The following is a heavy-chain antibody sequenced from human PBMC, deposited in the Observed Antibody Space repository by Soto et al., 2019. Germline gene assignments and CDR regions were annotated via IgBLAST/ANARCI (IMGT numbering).Heavy chain of an antibody. J-gene: IGHJ4*02. Sequence: QITLKESGPTLVNPTQTLTLTCTFSGFSLSTSGVGVGWIRQPPGKALEWLALIYWNDDKRYSPSLKSRLTISTDTSKIQVVLTMTNTDPVDTATYYCAHAQAVVLRFLEWYHGYFDYWGQGTLVTVSS. CDR2: IYWNDDK. CDR1: GFSLSTSGVG. CDR3: AHAQAVVLRFLEWYHGYFDY. D-gene: IGHD3-3*01. V-gene: IGHV2-5*01.